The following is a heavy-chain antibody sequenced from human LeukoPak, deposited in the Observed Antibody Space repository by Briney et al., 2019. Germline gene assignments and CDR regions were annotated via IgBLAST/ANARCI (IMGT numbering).Heavy chain of an antibody. CDR2: IYTSGST. D-gene: IGHD3-16*02. J-gene: IGHJ4*02. CDR1: GGSLSSYY. V-gene: IGHV4-4*07. CDR3: ARDRRNYDYVWGSYRYFDY. Sequence: SETLSLTCTVSGGSLSSYYWSWIRQPAGKGLEWIGRIYTSGSTNYNPSLKSRVTMSVDTSKNQFSLKLSSVTAADTAVYYCARDRRNYDYVWGSYRYFDYWGQGTLVTVSS.